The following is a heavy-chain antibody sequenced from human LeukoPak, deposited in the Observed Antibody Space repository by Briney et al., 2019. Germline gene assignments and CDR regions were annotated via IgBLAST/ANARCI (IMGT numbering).Heavy chain of an antibody. CDR1: GFTFSSYS. CDR3: ASGYNWKDHFDY. CDR2: ISSSSSYI. J-gene: IGHJ4*02. V-gene: IGHV3-21*01. Sequence: GGSLRLSCAASGFTFSSYSMNWVRQAPGKGLEWVSSISSSSSYIYYADSVRGRFTISRDNAKNSLYLRMNSLRAEDTAVYYCASGYNWKDHFDYWGQGTLVTVSS. D-gene: IGHD1-1*01.